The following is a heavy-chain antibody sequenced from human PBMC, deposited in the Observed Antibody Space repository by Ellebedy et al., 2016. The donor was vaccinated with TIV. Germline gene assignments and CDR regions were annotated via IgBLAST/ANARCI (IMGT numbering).Heavy chain of an antibody. CDR2: IYYSGST. D-gene: IGHD3-22*01. V-gene: IGHV4-39*07. J-gene: IGHJ4*02. CDR3: ARGGYYDSSGRFDY. CDR1: GGSISSSSYY. Sequence: SETLSLTCTVSGGSISSSSYYWGWIRQPPGKGLEWIGSIYYSGSTYYNPSLKSRVTISVDTSKNQFSLKLSSVTAADTAVYYCARGGYYDSSGRFDYWGQGTLVTVSS.